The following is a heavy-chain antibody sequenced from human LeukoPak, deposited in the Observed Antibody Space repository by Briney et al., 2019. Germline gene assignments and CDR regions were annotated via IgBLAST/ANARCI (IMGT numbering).Heavy chain of an antibody. D-gene: IGHD5-18*01. CDR3: ARDGLTASAMVKTVPYYYYGMDV. J-gene: IGHJ6*02. CDR1: GGTFSRYA. Sequence: SVTVSFKASGGTFSRYAISWVRQAPGQGLEWMGGIIPIFGTANYAQKFQGRVTIATDESTSTAYMELSSLRAEDTAVYYCARDGLTASAMVKTVPYYYYGMDVWGQGTTVSVSS. CDR2: IIPIFGTA. V-gene: IGHV1-69*05.